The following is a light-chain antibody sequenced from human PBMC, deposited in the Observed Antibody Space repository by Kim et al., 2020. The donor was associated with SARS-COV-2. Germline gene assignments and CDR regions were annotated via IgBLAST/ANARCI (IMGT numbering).Light chain of an antibody. CDR2: FKSASNN. Sequence: PVLTQPTSLSTSPGASARFTCTLRSDINVNTYNIYWYQQKPGSLPHYLLRFKSASNNQQGSGVPSRFSGSKDASTNAGLLLISGLQSEDEADYYCAIWYSNTWVFGGGTKLTVL. CDR1: SDINVNTYN. CDR3: AIWYSNTWV. V-gene: IGLV5-39*01. J-gene: IGLJ3*02.